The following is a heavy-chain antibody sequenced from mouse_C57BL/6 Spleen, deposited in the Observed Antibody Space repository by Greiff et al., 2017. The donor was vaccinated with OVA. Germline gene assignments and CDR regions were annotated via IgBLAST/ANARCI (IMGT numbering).Heavy chain of an antibody. CDR2: IDPSDSYT. V-gene: IGHV1-69*01. CDR3: ARSVPVSWGYFDV. CDR1: GYTFTSYW. D-gene: IGHD1-1*01. Sequence: QVQLQQPGAELVMPGASVKLSCKASGYTFTSYWMHWVKQRPGQGLEWIGEIDPSDSYTNYNQKFKGKSTLTVDKSSSTAYMQLSSLTSEDSAVYYCARSVPVSWGYFDVWGTGTTVTVSS. J-gene: IGHJ1*03.